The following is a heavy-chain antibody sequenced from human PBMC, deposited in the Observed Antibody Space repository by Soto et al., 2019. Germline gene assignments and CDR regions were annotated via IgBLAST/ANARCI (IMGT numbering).Heavy chain of an antibody. CDR1: GGTFSSYA. J-gene: IGHJ6*02. CDR3: ARHPGGRGDYYGMDV. Sequence: QVQLVQSGAEVKKPGSSVKVSCKASGGTFSSYAISWVRQAPGQRLEWMGGIIPIFGTANYAQKFQGRVTSTADDSTSTAYMGLSSLRSEDTAVYYCARHPGGRGDYYGMDVWGQGTTVTVSS. CDR2: IIPIFGTA. V-gene: IGHV1-69*12. D-gene: IGHD2-15*01.